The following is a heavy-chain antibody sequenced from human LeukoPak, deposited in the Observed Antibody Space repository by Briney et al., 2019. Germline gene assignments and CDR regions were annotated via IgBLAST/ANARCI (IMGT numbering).Heavy chain of an antibody. Sequence: ASVKVSCKVSGYTLTELSMHWVRQAPGKGLEWMGGFDPEDGETIYAQKFQGRVTITADESTSTAYMELSSLRSEDTAVYYCASRIDSSTSYGIWGQGTMVTVSS. CDR2: FDPEDGET. CDR3: ASRIDSSTSYGI. CDR1: GYTLTELS. D-gene: IGHD2-2*01. V-gene: IGHV1-24*01. J-gene: IGHJ3*02.